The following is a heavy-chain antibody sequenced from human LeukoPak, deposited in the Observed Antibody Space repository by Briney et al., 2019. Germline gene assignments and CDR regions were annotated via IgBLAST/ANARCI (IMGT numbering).Heavy chain of an antibody. CDR2: IHYSGST. D-gene: IGHD5-24*01. J-gene: IGHJ3*02. V-gene: IGHV4-59*01. CDR3: AREAREGHVFDI. CDR1: GGSIRSYY. Sequence: SETLSLTCTVSGGSIRSYYWSWIRQPSGKGLEWIGYIHYSGSTNYNPSLKSRVTISVDTSKDQFSLKLSSVTAADTAVYYCAREAREGHVFDIWGQGTMVTVSS.